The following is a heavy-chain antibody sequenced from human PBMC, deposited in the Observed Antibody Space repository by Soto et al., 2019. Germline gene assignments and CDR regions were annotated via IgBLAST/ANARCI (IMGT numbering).Heavy chain of an antibody. J-gene: IGHJ6*02. V-gene: IGHV3-33*01. Sequence: QVQLVESGGGVVQPGRSLRLSCAASGFTFSSYGMHWVRQAPGKGLEWVAVIWYDGSNKYYADSVKGRFTISRDNSKNTLYLQMNSLRAADTAVYYCARGKGGREKICYYYGMDVWGQGTTVTVSS. CDR1: GFTFSSYG. CDR2: IWYDGSNK. CDR3: ARGKGGREKICYYYGMDV. D-gene: IGHD3-16*01.